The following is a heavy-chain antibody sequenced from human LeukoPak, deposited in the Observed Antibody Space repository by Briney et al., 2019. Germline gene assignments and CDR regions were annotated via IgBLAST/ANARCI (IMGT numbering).Heavy chain of an antibody. CDR1: GGSISSSSKY. CDR2: IYYTGDT. J-gene: IGHJ5*02. V-gene: IGHV4-39*01. D-gene: IGHD6-13*01. CDR3: ARSSAAVGPTHNWFDP. Sequence: SETLSLTCSVSGGSISSSSKYWGWIRQPPGKGLEWIGRIYYTGDTYYNPSLRSRVTISVDTSKNQFSLKLTSVTAADTAVYYCARSSAAVGPTHNWFDPWGQGTLVTVPS.